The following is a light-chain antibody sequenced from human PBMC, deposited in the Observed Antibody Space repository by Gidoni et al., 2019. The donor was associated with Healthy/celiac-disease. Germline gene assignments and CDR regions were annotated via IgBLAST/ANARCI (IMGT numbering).Light chain of an antibody. V-gene: IGKV3-20*01. J-gene: IGKJ5*01. CDR2: GAS. CDR1: QSVSSSY. Sequence: EIVLTQSPGTLSLSPGARATLSCRASQSVSSSYLAWYQQKPGQAPRLLIYGASSRATGIPDRFSGSGSGTDFTLTISRLEPEDFAVYYCQQYGSSPITFXXXTRLEIK. CDR3: QQYGSSPIT.